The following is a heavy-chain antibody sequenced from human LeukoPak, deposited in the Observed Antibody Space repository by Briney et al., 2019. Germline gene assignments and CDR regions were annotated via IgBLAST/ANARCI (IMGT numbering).Heavy chain of an antibody. V-gene: IGHV3-30*03. Sequence: GRSLRLSCAASGFTFSSYGMHWVRQAPGKGLEWVAVISYDGSNKYYADSVKGRFTISRDNSKNTLYLQMNSLRAEDTAVYYCARGYSSSHPRPSDYWGQGTLVTVSS. J-gene: IGHJ4*02. CDR2: ISYDGSNK. CDR1: GFTFSSYG. D-gene: IGHD6-13*01. CDR3: ARGYSSSHPRPSDY.